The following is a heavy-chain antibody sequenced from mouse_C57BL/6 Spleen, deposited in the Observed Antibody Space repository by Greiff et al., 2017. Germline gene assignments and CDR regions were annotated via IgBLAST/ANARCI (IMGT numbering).Heavy chain of an antibody. CDR2: IDSANGNT. D-gene: IGHD2-5*01. J-gene: IGHJ3*01. Sequence: VQLKESVAELVRPGASVKLSCTASGFNIKNTYMHWVKQRPEQGLEWIGRIDSANGNTKYAPKFQGKATIIADTSSSTAYLQLSSLTSEDTAIYYCAAYCSTPAWFAYWGQGTLVTVSA. CDR3: AAYCSTPAWFAY. CDR1: GFNIKNTY. V-gene: IGHV14-3*01.